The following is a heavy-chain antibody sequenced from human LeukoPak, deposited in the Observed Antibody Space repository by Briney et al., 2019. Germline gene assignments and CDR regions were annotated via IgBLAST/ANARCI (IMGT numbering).Heavy chain of an antibody. V-gene: IGHV4-30-4*01. CDR1: GGSISSGDYY. D-gene: IGHD2-15*01. J-gene: IGHJ4*02. Sequence: SQTLSLTCTVSGGSISSGDYYWSWIRQPPGKGLEWIGYIYYSGSTYYNPSLKSRVTVSVDTSKNQFSLKLSSVTAADTAVYYCARGRSAGFFDYWGQGTLVTVSS. CDR2: IYYSGST. CDR3: ARGRSAGFFDY.